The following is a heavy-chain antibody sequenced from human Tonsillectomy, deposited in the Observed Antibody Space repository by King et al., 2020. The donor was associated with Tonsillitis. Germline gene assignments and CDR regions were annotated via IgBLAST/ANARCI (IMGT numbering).Heavy chain of an antibody. J-gene: IGHJ3*02. Sequence: VQLVQSGAEVKKPGSSVKVSCKASGGTFSSYAISWVRQAPGQGLEWMGRIIPILGIANYAQKFQGRVTITADKSTSTAYMELSSLRSEDTAVYYCARGRYYDFWSGYHDAFDIWGQGTMVTVSS. CDR2: IIPILGIA. CDR1: GGTFSSYA. CDR3: ARGRYYDFWSGYHDAFDI. V-gene: IGHV1-69*04. D-gene: IGHD3-3*01.